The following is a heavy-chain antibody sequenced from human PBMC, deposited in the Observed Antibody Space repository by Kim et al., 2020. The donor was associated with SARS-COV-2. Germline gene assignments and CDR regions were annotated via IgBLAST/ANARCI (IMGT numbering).Heavy chain of an antibody. Sequence: SETLSLTCAVSGGSISSSNWWSWVRQPPGKGLEWIGEIYHSGSTNYNPSLKSRVTISVDKSKNQFSLKLSSVTAADTAVYYCARVNLGYCSGGSCSGGWFDPWGQGTLVTVSS. D-gene: IGHD2-15*01. CDR1: GGSISSSNW. V-gene: IGHV4-4*02. CDR3: ARVNLGYCSGGSCSGGWFDP. CDR2: IYHSGST. J-gene: IGHJ5*02.